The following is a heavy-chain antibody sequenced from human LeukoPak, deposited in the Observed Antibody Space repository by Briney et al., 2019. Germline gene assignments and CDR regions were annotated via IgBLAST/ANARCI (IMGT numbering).Heavy chain of an antibody. CDR1: GFTFSSYA. CDR2: ISYDGSNK. D-gene: IGHD6-13*01. Sequence: GGSLRLSCAASGFTFSSYAMHWVRQAPGKGLEWVAVISYDGSNKYYADSVKGRFTISRDNSKNTLYLQMNSLRAEDTAVYYCARDRSIAAAGTGMDVWGKGTTVTVSS. CDR3: ARDRSIAAAGTGMDV. J-gene: IGHJ6*04. V-gene: IGHV3-30*04.